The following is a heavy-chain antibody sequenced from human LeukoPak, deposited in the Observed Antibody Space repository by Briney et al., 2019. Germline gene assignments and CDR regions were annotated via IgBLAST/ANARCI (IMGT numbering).Heavy chain of an antibody. CDR3: ARSRITIFGVGVDAFDI. J-gene: IGHJ3*02. Sequence: GASVKVSCKASGYTFTSYGISWVRQAPGQGLEWMGWISAYNGNTNYAQKFQGRVTITADESTSTAYMELSSLKSEDTAVYYCARSRITIFGVGVDAFDIWGQGTMVTVSS. D-gene: IGHD3-3*01. CDR1: GYTFTSYG. CDR2: ISAYNGNT. V-gene: IGHV1-18*01.